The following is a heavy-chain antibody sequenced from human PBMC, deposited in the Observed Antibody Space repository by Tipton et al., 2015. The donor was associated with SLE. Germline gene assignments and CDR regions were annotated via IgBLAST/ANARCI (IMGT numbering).Heavy chain of an antibody. CDR1: GFKFSDYS. CDR3: AKFIGDPDTDY. CDR2: IRSDGSKK. Sequence: SLRLSCAASGFKFSDYSIHWVRQAPGKGLEWVAFIRSDGSKKYYADSVKGRFTISRDNFKNVLFLQMSNLRSEDTAVYCGAKFIGDPDTDYWGQGTLVSVSS. J-gene: IGHJ4*02. D-gene: IGHD3-10*01. V-gene: IGHV3-30*02.